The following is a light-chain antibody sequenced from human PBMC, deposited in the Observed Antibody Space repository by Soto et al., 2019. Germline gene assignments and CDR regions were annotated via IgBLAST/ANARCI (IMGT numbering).Light chain of an antibody. CDR2: AAS. CDR1: QDIRND. CDR3: LQDYSFPGT. J-gene: IGKJ1*01. Sequence: RMSQSPSSLSASVGDRVTNPCRASQDIRNDLGWYQQKPGKAPRLLIYAASIIHSGVPSRFSGSGSGTDFTLTISSLQPEDFATYYCLQDYSFPGTFGQGTNVDI. V-gene: IGKV1-6*01.